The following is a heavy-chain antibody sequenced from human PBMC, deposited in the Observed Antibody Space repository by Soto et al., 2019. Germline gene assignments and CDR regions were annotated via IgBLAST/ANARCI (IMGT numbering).Heavy chain of an antibody. CDR1: GGSISSNNYH. CDR2: IYYSRTT. D-gene: IGHD3-10*01. Sequence: TSETLSLTCTVSGGSISSNNYHWGWIRQPPGKGLDWIGTIYYSRTTYYKPSLKSRVTISVDTSKNQFSLKLSSVTAADTALYYCARQGFGELHGLVDVWGQGTTVTVS. V-gene: IGHV4-39*01. CDR3: ARQGFGELHGLVDV. J-gene: IGHJ6*02.